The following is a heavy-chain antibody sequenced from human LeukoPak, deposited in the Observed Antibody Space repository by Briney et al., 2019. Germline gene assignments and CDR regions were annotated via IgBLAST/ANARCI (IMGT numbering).Heavy chain of an antibody. CDR1: GFTFSSYA. V-gene: IGHV3-23*01. CDR3: ARGRYSSGFVEY. CDR2: ISGSGDST. D-gene: IGHD6-25*01. Sequence: PGGSLRLSCAASGFTFSSYAMSWVRQAPGKGLEWVSAISGSGDSTYYADSVKGRFTISRDNSKNTLYLQMNSLRAEDTAVYYCARGRYSSGFVEYWGQGTLVTVS. J-gene: IGHJ4*02.